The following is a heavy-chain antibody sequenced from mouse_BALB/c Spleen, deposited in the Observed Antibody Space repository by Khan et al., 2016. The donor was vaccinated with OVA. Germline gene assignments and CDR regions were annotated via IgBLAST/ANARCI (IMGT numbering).Heavy chain of an antibody. V-gene: IGHV2-3*01. CDR3: GKQNHGTLDAGDY. CDR2: IWGDGST. D-gene: IGHD2-1*01. CDR1: GFSLTTYG. J-gene: IGHJ4*01. Sequence: QVQLKQSGPGLVAPSQSLSITCTVSGFSLTTYGVSWVRQPPGKGLEWLGAIWGDGSTNYLSAPQSRLTISKDNPKSQVFLKLNSLQTDDTATYYCGKQNHGTLDAGDYWGQGTSVTVSS.